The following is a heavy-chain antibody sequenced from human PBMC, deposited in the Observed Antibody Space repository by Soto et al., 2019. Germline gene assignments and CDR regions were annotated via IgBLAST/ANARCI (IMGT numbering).Heavy chain of an antibody. V-gene: IGHV1-18*01. CDR2: ISAYSGNT. Sequence: ASVKVSCKTSGYTFSTFGVNWVRQAPGQGLEWMGWISAYSGNTVYAQKLQGRVTMTTDTSTTTAYMELRSLTSDDTAMYFCARGIAWYMFDYWGQGTLVTVSS. J-gene: IGHJ4*02. CDR3: ARGIAWYMFDY. CDR1: GYTFSTFG. D-gene: IGHD6-13*01.